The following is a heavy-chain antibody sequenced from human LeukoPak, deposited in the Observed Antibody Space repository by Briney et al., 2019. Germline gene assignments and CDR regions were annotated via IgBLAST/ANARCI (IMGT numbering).Heavy chain of an antibody. V-gene: IGHV3-23*01. CDR3: AKDHSGTWDYFDY. J-gene: IGHJ4*02. Sequence: GGSLRLSCAASGLTFSSYAMSWLRRAPGRGLEWVSTISGSGRNTDYADSVKGRFTISRDNSKNTFYLQMNSLSAEDTALYYCAKDHSGTWDYFDYWGQGTLVTVSS. CDR2: ISGSGRNT. D-gene: IGHD1-26*01. CDR1: GLTFSSYA.